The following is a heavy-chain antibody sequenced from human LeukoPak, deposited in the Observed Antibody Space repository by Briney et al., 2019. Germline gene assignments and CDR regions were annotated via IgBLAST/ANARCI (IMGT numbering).Heavy chain of an antibody. Sequence: ASVKVSCKASGGTFSGYAISWVRQAPGQGLEWMGGIIPISPTANYAQKFQGRVTITTDEFTTTAYMELSGLRSEDTTVYSCATGGVSDTTLVTWFDPWGQGTLVTVSS. D-gene: IGHD5-18*01. CDR2: IIPISPTA. CDR3: ATGGVSDTTLVTWFDP. V-gene: IGHV1-69*05. J-gene: IGHJ5*02. CDR1: GGTFSGYA.